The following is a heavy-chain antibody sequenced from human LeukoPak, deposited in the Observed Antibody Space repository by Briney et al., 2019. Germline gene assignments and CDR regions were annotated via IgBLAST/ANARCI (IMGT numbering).Heavy chain of an antibody. J-gene: IGHJ4*02. V-gene: IGHV4-59*01. CDR3: ARLSGSGYYPSDY. CDR1: GDSISSYY. D-gene: IGHD3-3*01. CDR2: INYSGST. Sequence: SGTLSLTCTVSGDSISSYYWNWIRQPPGKGLEWIGSINYSGSTNYNPSLKSRVTISVDASKNQFSLKLSSVTAADTAVYYCARLSGSGYYPSDYWGQGTLVTVSS.